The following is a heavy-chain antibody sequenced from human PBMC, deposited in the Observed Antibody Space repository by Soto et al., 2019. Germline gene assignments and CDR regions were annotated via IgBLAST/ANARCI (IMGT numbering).Heavy chain of an antibody. D-gene: IGHD2-15*01. V-gene: IGHV4-31*03. CDR2: ISNSGST. Sequence: QVQLQESGPGLVKPSQTLSLTCTVSGGSISSGGYYWSWIRQHPGKGLLWIGYISNSGSTYYNPSLKGRVNIAVDTSKNQFSLTLRSVTAADTAVYYCARYFGEEGDCSGGSCYSGWFDPWGQGTLVTVSS. CDR1: GGSISSGGYY. J-gene: IGHJ5*02. CDR3: ARYFGEEGDCSGGSCYSGWFDP.